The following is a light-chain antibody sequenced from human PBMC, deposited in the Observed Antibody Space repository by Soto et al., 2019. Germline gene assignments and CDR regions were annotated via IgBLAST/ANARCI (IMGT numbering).Light chain of an antibody. CDR3: SSYTSSSTLV. J-gene: IGLJ2*01. V-gene: IGLV2-14*03. CDR2: DVS. CDR1: SSDVGGYNY. Sequence: QSALTQPASVSGSPGQSITISCTGTSSDVGGYNYVSWYQHHPGKAPKLMIYDVSNRPSGVSNRFSGSKSGNTASLTISGLQPEDEADYYCSSYTSSSTLVFGGGTKVTVL.